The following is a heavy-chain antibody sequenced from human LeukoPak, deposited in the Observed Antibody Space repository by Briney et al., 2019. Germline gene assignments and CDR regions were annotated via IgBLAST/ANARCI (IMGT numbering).Heavy chain of an antibody. CDR2: IYGSGGSN. CDR1: GFTFSSYA. J-gene: IGHJ3*02. CDR3: GKYWWELPSDAFDI. V-gene: IGHV3-23*01. D-gene: IGHD1-26*01. Sequence: GGSLRLSCAASGFTFSSYAMSWVRQPPGKGLEWVSAIYGSGGSNYYAYSVKGRFTTSRDNTKNTLYLQKNTPTPEHTAVYSSGKYWWELPSDAFDIWGQGTMVTVSS.